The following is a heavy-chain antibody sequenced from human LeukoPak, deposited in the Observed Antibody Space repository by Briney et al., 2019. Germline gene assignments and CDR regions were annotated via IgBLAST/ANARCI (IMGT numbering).Heavy chain of an antibody. V-gene: IGHV4-59*01. CDR1: GGSISSYY. D-gene: IGHD4-17*01. Sequence: PSETLSLTCTVSGGSISSYYWSWIRQPPGKGLEWIGYIYYSGSTNYNPSLKSRVTISVDTSKNQFSLKLSSVTAADTAVYYCARTTVPSAGTPIFDYWGQGTLVTVSP. CDR2: IYYSGST. J-gene: IGHJ4*02. CDR3: ARTTVPSAGTPIFDY.